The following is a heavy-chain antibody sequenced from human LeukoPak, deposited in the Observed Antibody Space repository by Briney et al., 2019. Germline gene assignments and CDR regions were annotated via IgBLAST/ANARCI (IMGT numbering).Heavy chain of an antibody. CDR3: ARAMVGATMNWFDP. CDR1: GDSISSASFY. V-gene: IGHV4-39*01. CDR2: IYYTGST. D-gene: IGHD1-26*01. J-gene: IGHJ5*02. Sequence: SETLSLTCTVFGDSISSASFYWGWIRQPPGKGLEWIGSIYYTGSTYYNPFLKSRVAISVDPSQNQFSLKLTSATVADTAVYYCARAMVGATMNWFDPWGQGTLVTVSS.